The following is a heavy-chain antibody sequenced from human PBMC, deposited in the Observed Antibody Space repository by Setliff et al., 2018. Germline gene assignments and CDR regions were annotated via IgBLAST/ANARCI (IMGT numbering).Heavy chain of an antibody. CDR2: MNPTSGNT. CDR1: GYTFTRYD. J-gene: IGHJ4*02. CDR3: ARGAPGRYCSGGSCSYFDY. V-gene: IGHV1-8*01. Sequence: ASVKVSCKASGYTFTRYDINWVRKATGQGLEWMGWMNPTSGNTGYAQKFQGRVTMTRNTSISTAYMELSSLRSEDTAVYYCARGAPGRYCSGGSCSYFDYWGQGILVTVSS. D-gene: IGHD2-15*01.